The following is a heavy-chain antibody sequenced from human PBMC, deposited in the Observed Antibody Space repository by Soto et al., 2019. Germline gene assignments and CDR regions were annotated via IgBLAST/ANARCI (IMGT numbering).Heavy chain of an antibody. J-gene: IGHJ4*02. CDR3: AKQSGYGHDY. V-gene: IGHV3-30*18. CDR1: GFTFSSYG. CDR2: ISYDGSNK. Sequence: HPGGSLRLSCAASGFTFSSYGMHWVRQAPGKGLEWVAVISYDGSNKYYADSVKGRFTISRDNSKNTLYLQMNSLRAEDTAVYYCAKQSGYGHDYWGQGTLVTVSS. D-gene: IGHD5-18*01.